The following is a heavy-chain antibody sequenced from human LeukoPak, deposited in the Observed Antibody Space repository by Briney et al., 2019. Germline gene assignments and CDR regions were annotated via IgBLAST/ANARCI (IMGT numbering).Heavy chain of an antibody. D-gene: IGHD3-9*01. J-gene: IGHJ4*02. V-gene: IGHV1-2*06. CDR3: ARIAGSRLGAQGY. CDR1: GYTFTDYY. Sequence: ASVKVSCKTSGYTFTDYYMHWVRQAPGQGLEWMGRINPNSGDTNYTQKFQGRVTVTRDTSLNTAYMELSRLRSDDTAVYYCARIAGSRLGAQGYWGQGTLVTVSS. CDR2: INPNSGDT.